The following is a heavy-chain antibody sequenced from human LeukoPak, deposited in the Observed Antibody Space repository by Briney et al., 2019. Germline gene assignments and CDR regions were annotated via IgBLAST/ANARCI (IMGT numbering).Heavy chain of an antibody. CDR2: IIPILGIA. CDR1: GYTFTGYY. CDR3: ARDSLGIGGFDY. J-gene: IGHJ4*02. D-gene: IGHD7-27*01. V-gene: IGHV1-69*04. Sequence: GASVKVSCKASGYTFTGYYMHWVRQAPGQGLEWMGRIIPILGIANYAQKFQGRVTITADKSTSTAYMELSSLRSEDTAVYYCARDSLGIGGFDYWGQGTLVTVSS.